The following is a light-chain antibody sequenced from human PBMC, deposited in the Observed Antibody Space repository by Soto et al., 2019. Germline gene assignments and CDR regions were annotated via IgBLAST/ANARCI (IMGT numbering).Light chain of an antibody. CDR3: STFGGSKV. Sequence: QSALTQPPSASGSPGQSVTISCSGTSSDVGANNYVSWYQQHPGKAPKLIMYEVTKRPSGVPDRFSGSKSGNTASLTVSGLQSDDEADYYCSTFGGSKVFGGGTKLTVL. CDR2: EVT. V-gene: IGLV2-8*01. J-gene: IGLJ2*01. CDR1: SSDVGANNY.